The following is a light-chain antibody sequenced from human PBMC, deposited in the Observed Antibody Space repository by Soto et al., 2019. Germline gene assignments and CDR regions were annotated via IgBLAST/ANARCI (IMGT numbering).Light chain of an antibody. V-gene: IGLV1-40*01. Sequence: QSVLTQPPSVSGAPGQRGTISCTGSSSNIGAGYDVHWYQQLPGTAPKLLIYGNSNRPSGVPDRFSGSKSGTSASLAITGLLAEDEADYYCQSYDSSLSVVFGGGTKLTVL. CDR3: QSYDSSLSVV. CDR2: GNS. J-gene: IGLJ2*01. CDR1: SSNIGAGYD.